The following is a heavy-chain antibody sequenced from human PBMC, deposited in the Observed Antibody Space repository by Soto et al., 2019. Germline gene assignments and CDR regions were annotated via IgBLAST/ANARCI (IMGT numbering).Heavy chain of an antibody. J-gene: IGHJ6*02. CDR3: ARGGMNNRYYYYYYGMDV. Sequence: GGSLGLSCAASGFTFSSYEMNWVRQAPGKGLEWVSYISSSGSTIYYADSVKGRFTISRDNAKNSLYLQMNSLRAEDTAVYYRARGGMNNRYYYYYYGMDVWGQGTTVTVSS. D-gene: IGHD1-20*01. V-gene: IGHV3-48*03. CDR1: GFTFSSYE. CDR2: ISSSGSTI.